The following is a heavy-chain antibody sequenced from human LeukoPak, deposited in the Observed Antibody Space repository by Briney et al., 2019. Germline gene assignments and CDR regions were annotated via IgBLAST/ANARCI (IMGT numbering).Heavy chain of an antibody. CDR3: ARPVPSGSYHNYYYYYMDV. J-gene: IGHJ6*03. V-gene: IGHV4-39*01. CDR2: IYYSGST. CDR1: GGSISSSSYY. D-gene: IGHD1-26*01. Sequence: PSETLSLTCTVSGGSISSSSYYWGWIRQPPGKGLEWIGSIYYSGSTYYNPRLKSRVTISLDTSKNQFSLKLSSVTAADTAVSHCARPVPSGSYHNYYYYYMDVWGKGTTVTVSS.